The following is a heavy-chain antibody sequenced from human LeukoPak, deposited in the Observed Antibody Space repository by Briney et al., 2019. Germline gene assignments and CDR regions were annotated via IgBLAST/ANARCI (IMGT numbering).Heavy chain of an antibody. J-gene: IGHJ4*02. V-gene: IGHV3-11*04. Sequence: PGVSLRLSCAASGFTFNDYHMSWLRQAPGKGLEWISYISSIVSYMYYADSVRGRFTISRDSAKNSLYLQMNSLRAGDTAVYYCARILSCSSTTCFGGYFDSWGQGTPVTVSS. CDR1: GFTFNDYH. CDR2: ISSIVSYM. CDR3: ARILSCSSTTCFGGYFDS. D-gene: IGHD2-2*01.